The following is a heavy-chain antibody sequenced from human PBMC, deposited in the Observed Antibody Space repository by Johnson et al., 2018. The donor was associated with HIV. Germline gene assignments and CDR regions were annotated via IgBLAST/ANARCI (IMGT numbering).Heavy chain of an antibody. CDR1: GFTVSTNY. Sequence: VQLVESGGGLVQPGGSLRLSCAASGFTVSTNYMSWVRQAPGKGLEWVSFIRYDGNNKYYTDSVKGRFTISRDNSKNTLYLQMNSLRAEDTAVYYCARDRLYSSGWYGTDAFDIWGQGTMVTVSS. D-gene: IGHD6-19*01. CDR2: IRYDGNNK. CDR3: ARDRLYSSGWYGTDAFDI. J-gene: IGHJ3*02. V-gene: IGHV3-30*02.